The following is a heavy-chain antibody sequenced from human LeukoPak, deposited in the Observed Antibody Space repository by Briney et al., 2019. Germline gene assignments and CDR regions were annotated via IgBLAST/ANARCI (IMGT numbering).Heavy chain of an antibody. CDR1: GFTVSSNY. V-gene: IGHV3-53*01. CDR2: IYSGGST. CDR3: AKDVVRDMSYHYSGMGV. D-gene: IGHD5-24*01. Sequence: GGSLRLSCAASGFTVSSNYMSWVRQAPGKRLEWVSVIYSGGSTYYTDSVKGRLTISRDNSKNTLYLQMNSLRAEDTAVYYCAKDVVRDMSYHYSGMGVWGQGTPVPVSS. J-gene: IGHJ6*02.